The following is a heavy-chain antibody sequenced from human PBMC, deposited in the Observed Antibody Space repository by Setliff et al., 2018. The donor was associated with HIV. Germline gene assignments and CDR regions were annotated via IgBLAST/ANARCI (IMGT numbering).Heavy chain of an antibody. D-gene: IGHD6-13*01. CDR2: IRFDGSNI. CDR3: AKNLYRSSWSSLDY. J-gene: IGHJ4*02. CDR1: GFTFSFYG. V-gene: IGHV3-30*02. Sequence: GGSLRLSCAASGFTFSFYGMHWVRQAPDKGLEWVAFIRFDGSNIYYPDSVKGRFTISRDNSKNILYLQMNSLRTEDTAMYCCAKNLYRSSWSSLDYWGQGTLVTVSS.